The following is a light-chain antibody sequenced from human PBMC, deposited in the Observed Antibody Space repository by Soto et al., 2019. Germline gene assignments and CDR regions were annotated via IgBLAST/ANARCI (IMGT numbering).Light chain of an antibody. J-gene: IGKJ1*01. CDR1: QSVISGY. V-gene: IGKV3-20*01. CDR2: GAS. Sequence: ILLTQSPVTLSLSPGESATLSCRASQSVISGYLAWYQQKPGQSPRHLLFGASRRATGIPQRFSSSGAGTDFTLTLTSLEPEDLSVYYCDQYEASPQTVGEGTKVESK. CDR3: DQYEASPQT.